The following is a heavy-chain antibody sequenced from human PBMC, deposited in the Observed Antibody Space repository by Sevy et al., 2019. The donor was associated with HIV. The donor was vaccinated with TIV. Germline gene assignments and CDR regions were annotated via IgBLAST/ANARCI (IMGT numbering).Heavy chain of an antibody. J-gene: IGHJ4*02. V-gene: IGHV3-7*03. CDR1: GFTFSDYW. CDR3: ARAVAAAGSY. Sequence: GGSLRLSCVTSGFTFSDYWMTWIRQPPGKGLEWVANIREDGGQIYYADSVKGRFTISRDNAQSSVFLQMNSLRAEDTAVYYCARAVAAAGSYWGQRTLVTVSS. CDR2: IREDGGQI. D-gene: IGHD6-13*01.